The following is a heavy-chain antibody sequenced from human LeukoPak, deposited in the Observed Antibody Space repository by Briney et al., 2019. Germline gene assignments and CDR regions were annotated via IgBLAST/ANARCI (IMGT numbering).Heavy chain of an antibody. Sequence: GGSLRLSCAASGFTFNNYAMTWVRQAPDKGLEWVSTVSVSGGSTYYADSMKGRFTISRDNSKNRLSLQMSSLTSEDTAVYYCARGSSASYYNSRFDYWGQGTLVTVSS. V-gene: IGHV3-23*01. D-gene: IGHD3-10*01. CDR2: VSVSGGST. CDR1: GFTFNNYA. CDR3: ARGSSASYYNSRFDY. J-gene: IGHJ4*02.